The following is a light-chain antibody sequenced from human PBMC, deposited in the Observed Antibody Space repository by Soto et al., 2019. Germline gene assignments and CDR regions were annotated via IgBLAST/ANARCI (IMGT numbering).Light chain of an antibody. J-gene: IGLJ1*01. CDR3: SSHTTSNTRV. CDR2: DVS. CDR1: SSDVGDYDF. Sequence: QSVLTQPASVSGSPGQSIAISCTGASSDVGDYDFVSWYQQHPDKAPKLLIYDVSNRPSGVSDRFSGSKSVNTAILTISGLQAEDEADYYCSSHTTSNTRVFGTGTKLTVL. V-gene: IGLV2-14*03.